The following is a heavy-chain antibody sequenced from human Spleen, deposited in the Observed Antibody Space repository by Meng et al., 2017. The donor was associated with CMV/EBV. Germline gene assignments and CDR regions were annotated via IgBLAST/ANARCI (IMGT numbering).Heavy chain of an antibody. CDR3: ARSRSEVWFGEYWYFDL. CDR2: INAGNGNT. Sequence: YTFTNYDMHWVRQAPGQRLEWMGWINAGNGNTKYSQKFQGRVTITRDTSATTAYMEQSSLRSEDTAVYYCARSRSEVWFGEYWYFDLWGRGTLVTVSS. V-gene: IGHV1-3*01. CDR1: YTFTNYD. J-gene: IGHJ2*01. D-gene: IGHD3-10*01.